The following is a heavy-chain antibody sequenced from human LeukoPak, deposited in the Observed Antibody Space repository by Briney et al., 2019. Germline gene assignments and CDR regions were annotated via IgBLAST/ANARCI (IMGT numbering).Heavy chain of an antibody. J-gene: IGHJ4*01. CDR1: GGSISSGGYY. V-gene: IGHV4-31*02. CDR2: MSQSGST. Sequence: PSQTLSLTCTVSGGSISSGGYYWTWIRQPPGKGLEWIGYMSQSGSTYYNPSLKSRVTISVDTSKSQFSLKLTSVTAADTAVYYCARDWSGPYYFDYWGQGTLVTVSS. CDR3: ARDWSGPYYFDY. D-gene: IGHD3-3*01.